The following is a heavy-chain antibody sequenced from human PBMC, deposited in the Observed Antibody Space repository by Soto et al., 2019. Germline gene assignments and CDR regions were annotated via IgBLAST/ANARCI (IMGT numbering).Heavy chain of an antibody. CDR3: ARGDCRGGSCYGIAV. D-gene: IGHD2-15*01. CDR1: GFAFSGHT. Sequence: GESLSHSCAASGFAFSGHTMNWVRQAPGKGLEWVAYIGNTLDTIYYADSVKGRFIISRDDAMKSVFLHMSSLRDDDTAVYYCARGDCRGGSCYGIAVWGRGTTVTVSS. J-gene: IGHJ6*02. CDR2: IGNTLDTI. V-gene: IGHV3-48*02.